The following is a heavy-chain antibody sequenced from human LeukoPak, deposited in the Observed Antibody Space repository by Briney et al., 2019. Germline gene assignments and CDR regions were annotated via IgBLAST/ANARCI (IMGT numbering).Heavy chain of an antibody. CDR3: ARNSWNHYYYYYYMDV. CDR1: GGSFSPYY. Sequence: TSSETLSLTCAVYGGSFSPYYWSWIRQSPDKGLEWIGEINHSRSTNYNPSLKSRVTISVDTSKNQFSLKLSSVTAADTAVYYCARNSWNHYYYYYYMDVWGKGATVTVSS. J-gene: IGHJ6*03. V-gene: IGHV4-34*01. CDR2: INHSRST. D-gene: IGHD1-1*01.